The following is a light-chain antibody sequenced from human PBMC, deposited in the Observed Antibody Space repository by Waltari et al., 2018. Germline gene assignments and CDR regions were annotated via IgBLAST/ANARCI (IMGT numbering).Light chain of an antibody. CDR2: LGS. CDR3: TEALQSVT. V-gene: IGKV2-28*01. Sequence: EIVMTQSPLSLPVTPGEPASISCRSSQSLLENNGYNSLDWYLQKPGQSPQVFIYLGSNRASGVPDRCSGSGSGTDFRRKISRVEAEDAGVYYCTEALQSVTFGQGTRLEIK. J-gene: IGKJ5*01. CDR1: QSLLENNGYNS.